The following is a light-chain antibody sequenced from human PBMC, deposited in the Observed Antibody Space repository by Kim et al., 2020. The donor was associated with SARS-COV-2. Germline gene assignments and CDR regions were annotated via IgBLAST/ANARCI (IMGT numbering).Light chain of an antibody. CDR1: KLGDKN. CDR3: QAWDSRTVV. Sequence: SYELTQPPSVSVSPGQTASITCSGDKLGDKNVCWYQQKPGQSPVLVIYEDNKRPSGIPERVSGSNSGNTATLTISGTQAMDEADYFCQAWDSRTVVFGGGTHLTVL. J-gene: IGLJ2*01. V-gene: IGLV3-1*01. CDR2: EDN.